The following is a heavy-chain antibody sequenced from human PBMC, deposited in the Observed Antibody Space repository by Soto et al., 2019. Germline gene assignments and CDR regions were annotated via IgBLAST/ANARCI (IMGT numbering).Heavy chain of an antibody. CDR2: IIPIFGTA. CDR3: ARPASGAGITGTTQLRRGYYYGMDV. D-gene: IGHD1-7*01. J-gene: IGHJ6*02. Sequence: GASVKVSCKASGGTFSSYAISWVRQAPGQGLEWMGGIIPIFGTANYAQKFQGRVTITADESTSTAYMELSSLRSEDTAVYYCARPASGAGITGTTQLRRGYYYGMDVWGQGTTVTVYS. V-gene: IGHV1-69*13. CDR1: GGTFSSYA.